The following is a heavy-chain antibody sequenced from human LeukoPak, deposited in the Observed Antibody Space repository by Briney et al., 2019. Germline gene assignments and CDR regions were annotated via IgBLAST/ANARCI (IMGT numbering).Heavy chain of an antibody. J-gene: IGHJ3*02. CDR2: IISGSSTI. CDR3: ARAGITRILSDDRWHAFDI. Sequence: GCLRLSCAPSGFSLSSYSINWVRHLPGKGREWVSYIISGSSTIYYADSVKGRFTISRDNAKNSLYLQMYSLRAEDTGVYYCARAGITRILSDDRWHAFDIWGQGTMVTVSS. V-gene: IGHV3-48*04. CDR1: GFSLSSYS. D-gene: IGHD1-20*01.